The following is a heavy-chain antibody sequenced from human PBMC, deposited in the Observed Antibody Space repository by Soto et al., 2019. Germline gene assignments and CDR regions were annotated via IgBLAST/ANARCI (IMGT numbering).Heavy chain of an antibody. CDR1: XXXXXXXX. V-gene: IGHV3-23*01. Sequence: GGSXXLSXXXSXXXXXXXXXXXXXQAXGXGXEWXXXXXGSGGNNNHRDSVKGRFTISRDNSKNTLYLQMNSLRAEDTAVYYCAKPRASGYDFARGQYGMDVWGQGTTVTVSS. D-gene: IGHD5-12*01. CDR2: XXGSGGNN. CDR3: AKPRASGYDFARGQYGMDV. J-gene: IGHJ6*02.